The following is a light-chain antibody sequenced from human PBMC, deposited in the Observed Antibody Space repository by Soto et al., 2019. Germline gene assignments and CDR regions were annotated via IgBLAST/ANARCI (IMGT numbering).Light chain of an antibody. CDR1: SSEVGSYNL. Sequence: QSVLTQPASVSGSPGQSITISCTGTSSEVGSYNLVSWYQQHPGKAPKLMIYEGSKRPSGVSNRFSGSKSGNTASLTISGLQAEDEADYYCCSYAGSSPLYGFGTGTKVTVL. CDR2: EGS. CDR3: CSYAGSSPLYG. J-gene: IGLJ1*01. V-gene: IGLV2-23*01.